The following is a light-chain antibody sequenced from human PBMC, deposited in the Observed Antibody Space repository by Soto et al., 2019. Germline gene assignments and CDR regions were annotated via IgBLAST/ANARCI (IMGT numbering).Light chain of an antibody. CDR2: DAS. Sequence: EIVLTQSPATLSLSPGERATLSCRASQSVSSYLAWYQQKPGQAPRLLIYDASNRATGIPARFSGSGSGTEFTLSISSLQSEDVAVYYCQQYQNWPLTFGGGTKVDIK. CDR3: QQYQNWPLT. CDR1: QSVSSY. V-gene: IGKV3-11*01. J-gene: IGKJ4*01.